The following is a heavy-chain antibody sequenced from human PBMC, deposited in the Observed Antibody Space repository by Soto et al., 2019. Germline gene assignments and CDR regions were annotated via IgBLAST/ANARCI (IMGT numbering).Heavy chain of an antibody. J-gene: IGHJ4*02. V-gene: IGHV4-59*01. Sequence: SETLSLTCTVSGVTINIDFWSWFRQPPGEGLEWIGYVSYTGSAYHNPSLKTRVTLSIDTSANQFSLRLTSVTAADTAVYFCARGTVHLGGTGFDSWGQGTLFTVSS. CDR3: ARGTVHLGGTGFDS. CDR1: GVTINIDF. CDR2: VSYTGSA. D-gene: IGHD1-1*01.